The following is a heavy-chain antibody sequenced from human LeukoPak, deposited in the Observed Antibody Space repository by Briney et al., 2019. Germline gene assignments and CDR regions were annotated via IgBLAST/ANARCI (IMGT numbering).Heavy chain of an antibody. D-gene: IGHD2-21*01. Sequence: GGSLRLSCAASGFTFSSYAMSWVRQAAGKGLEWVSAISGSGGSTYYSDSVKGRFTISRDNSKNTLYLQMNSLRAEDTAVYYCAKDILNIVVVIGSMDSDYWGQGTLVTVSS. J-gene: IGHJ4*02. CDR2: ISGSGGST. CDR3: AKDILNIVVVIGSMDSDY. CDR1: GFTFSSYA. V-gene: IGHV3-23*01.